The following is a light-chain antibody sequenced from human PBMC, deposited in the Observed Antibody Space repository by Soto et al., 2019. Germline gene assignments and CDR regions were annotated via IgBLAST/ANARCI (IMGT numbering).Light chain of an antibody. CDR2: DVN. CDR3: SSYTTTSVL. CDR1: SSDIGRYNF. V-gene: IGLV2-14*03. Sequence: QSVLTQPASVSGSPGQSITISCTGTSSDIGRYNFVSWYQQHPGKAPKLLIYDVNSRPSGVSTRFSGSKSGNTASLTISGLQAEDEADYYCSSYTTTSVLFGGGTKLTVL. J-gene: IGLJ3*02.